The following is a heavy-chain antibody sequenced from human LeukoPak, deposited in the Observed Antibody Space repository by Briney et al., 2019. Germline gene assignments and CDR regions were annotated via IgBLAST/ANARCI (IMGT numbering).Heavy chain of an antibody. CDR2: IYTSGST. CDR3: ASTGYSSSSSYYYYYYMDV. Sequence: PSETLSLTCTVSGGSISSYYWSWIRQPAGKGLEWIGRIYTSGSTNYNPSLKSRVTISVDTSKNQFSLKLSSVTAADTAVYYCASTGYSSSSSYYYYYYMDVWGKGTTVTVSS. V-gene: IGHV4-4*07. CDR1: GGSISSYY. D-gene: IGHD6-6*01. J-gene: IGHJ6*03.